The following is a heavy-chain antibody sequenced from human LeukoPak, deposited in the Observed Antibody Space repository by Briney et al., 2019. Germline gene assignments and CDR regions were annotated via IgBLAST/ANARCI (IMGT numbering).Heavy chain of an antibody. Sequence: PGGSLRLSCAASGFTVSSNDMSWVRQAPGKGLECISVIYSGGSTDYADSVKGRLTISRDNSKNTLYLQMSSLRAEDTAVYFCAKIIRSRGGAVNSEDYWGQGTLVTVSS. J-gene: IGHJ4*02. CDR1: GFTVSSND. D-gene: IGHD3-10*01. CDR2: IYSGGST. V-gene: IGHV3-53*05. CDR3: AKIIRSRGGAVNSEDY.